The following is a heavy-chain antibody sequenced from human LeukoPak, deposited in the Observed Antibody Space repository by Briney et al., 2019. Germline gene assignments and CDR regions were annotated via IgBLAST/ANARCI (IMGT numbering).Heavy chain of an antibody. CDR1: GFTFISYS. J-gene: IGHJ6*03. CDR3: ARKGPDYYMDV. V-gene: IGHV3-21*01. Sequence: GGSLRPSCAASGFTFISYSMNWVRQAPGKGLEWVSSISSSSSYIYYADSVKGRFTISRDNAKNSLYLQMNSLRAEDTAVYYCARKGPDYYMDVWGKGTTVTVSS. CDR2: ISSSSSYI.